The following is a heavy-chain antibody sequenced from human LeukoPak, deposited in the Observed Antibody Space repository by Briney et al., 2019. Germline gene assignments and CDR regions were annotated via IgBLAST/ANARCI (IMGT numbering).Heavy chain of an antibody. J-gene: IGHJ4*02. D-gene: IGHD3-10*01. CDR3: AKDQDYYASASGFDY. CDR2: ISGSGSTT. CDR1: GLTFSNYA. Sequence: PGGSLRLSCAASGLTFSNYAMSWVRQAPGRGLEWVSTISGSGSTTYYADSVKGRFTISRHNSKNTLYLQMNSLRAEDTALYYCAKDQDYYASASGFDYWGQGTLVTVSS. V-gene: IGHV3-23*01.